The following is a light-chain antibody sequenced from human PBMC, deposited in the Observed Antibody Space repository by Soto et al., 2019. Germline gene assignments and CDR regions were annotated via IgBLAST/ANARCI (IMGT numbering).Light chain of an antibody. CDR3: SSYTWSPTLYA. J-gene: IGLJ1*01. CDR1: SSNIGAGYD. Sequence: QAVVTQPPSVSGAPGQRVTISCTGSSSNIGAGYDVHWYQQLPGTAPKLLIYGNSNRPSGVPDRFSGSKSGTSASLAITGLQAEDEADYYCSSYTWSPTLYAFAPGTKVTVL. CDR2: GNS. V-gene: IGLV1-40*01.